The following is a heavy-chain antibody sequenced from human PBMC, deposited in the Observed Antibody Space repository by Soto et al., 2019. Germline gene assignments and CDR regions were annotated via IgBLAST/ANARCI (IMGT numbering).Heavy chain of an antibody. CDR2: INQSGST. V-gene: IGHV4-34*01. CDR1: GGSLSGYY. Sequence: QVQLQQWGAGLLKPSETLSLTCAVYGGSLSGYYWSWIRQPPGKGLEWIGEINQSGSTNYNPSLKSRVTISVDTSKNQFSLKLSSVTAADTAVYYFARGGGGPARYWGQGTLVTVS. D-gene: IGHD3-10*01. CDR3: ARGGGGPARY. J-gene: IGHJ4*02.